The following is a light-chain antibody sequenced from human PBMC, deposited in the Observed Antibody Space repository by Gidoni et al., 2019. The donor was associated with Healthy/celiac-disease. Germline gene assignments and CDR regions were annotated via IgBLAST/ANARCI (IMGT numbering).Light chain of an antibody. J-gene: IGKJ1*01. CDR2: GAS. CDR3: QQYGSSPRT. V-gene: IGKV3-20*01. Sequence: EIVLTQSPGTRSLSPGERATLSCRASQSVSSSYLAWYQQKPGQAPRLLIYGASSRAPGIPDRFSGSGSGTDFTLTISRLEPEDFAVYYCQQYGSSPRTFGQGTKVEIK. CDR1: QSVSSSY.